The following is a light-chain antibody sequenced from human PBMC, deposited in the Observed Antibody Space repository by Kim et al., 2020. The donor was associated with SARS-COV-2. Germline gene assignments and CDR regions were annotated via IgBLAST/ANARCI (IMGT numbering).Light chain of an antibody. V-gene: IGLV6-57*03. Sequence: GKTRTRSCAPSTGSIDNNYLQCYQQRPGSAPTTLIYEYNQSPSGVPDRFSGSIDSSSNSASLTISGLKTEDEADYYCQSDDSNNWVFGGGTQLTVL. J-gene: IGLJ3*02. CDR1: TGSIDNNY. CDR3: QSDDSNNWV. CDR2: EYN.